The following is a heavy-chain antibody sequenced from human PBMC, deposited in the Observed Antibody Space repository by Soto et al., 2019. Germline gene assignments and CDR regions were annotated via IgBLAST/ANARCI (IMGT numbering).Heavy chain of an antibody. J-gene: IGHJ4*02. CDR1: GFTFSRYA. CDR3: AKNYLGDYPFDN. CDR2: IGNFGGDI. Sequence: PGGPVRLSCAGSGFTFSRYAMAWVRQAPGRGLEWASSIGNFGGDISHADSVKGRSTVSRDNSKNTLYLQMDSLRAEDTAIYYCAKNYLGDYPFDNWGQGTLGTVSS. D-gene: IGHD3-16*01. V-gene: IGHV3-23*01.